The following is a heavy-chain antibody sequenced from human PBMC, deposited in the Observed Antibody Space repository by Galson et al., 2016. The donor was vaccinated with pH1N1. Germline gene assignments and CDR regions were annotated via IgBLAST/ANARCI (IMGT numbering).Heavy chain of an antibody. CDR1: GFSFSTHW. Sequence: SLRLSCAVSGFSFSTHWMHWVRQVPGRGLVWVAHINSDGSIRRYGESVKGRFTVSRDNAESKLYLQMDNLRAEDTAIYYCAVLDDNDGADPWGRGTLVTVSS. CDR2: INSDGSIR. V-gene: IGHV3-74*01. D-gene: IGHD3-3*01. CDR3: AVLDDNDGADP. J-gene: IGHJ5*02.